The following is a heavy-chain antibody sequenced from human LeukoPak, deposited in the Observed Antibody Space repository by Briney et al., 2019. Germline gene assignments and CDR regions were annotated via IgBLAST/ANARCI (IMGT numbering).Heavy chain of an antibody. Sequence: SVKVSCKASGGTFNSYSISWVRQAPGQGLEWMGRIIPIFGITNYAQKFQGRVTITADKSTNTAYMELSSLRSEDTALYYCARDTIVVIPDGGPPGLYVMDVWGQGTTVTVSS. V-gene: IGHV1-69*04. CDR1: GGTFNSYS. CDR3: ARDTIVVIPDGGPPGLYVMDV. J-gene: IGHJ6*02. D-gene: IGHD2-21*01. CDR2: IIPIFGIT.